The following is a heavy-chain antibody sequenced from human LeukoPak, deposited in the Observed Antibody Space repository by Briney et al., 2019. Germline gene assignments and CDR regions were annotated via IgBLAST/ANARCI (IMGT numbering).Heavy chain of an antibody. CDR2: IFPGDSET. Sequence: GESLKISCKGSGYSFTSYWIGWVRQMPGKGLEWMGIIFPGDSETKYSPSFQGQVTISADKSISTAYLQWSSLKASDTAIYYCARLERDYFDSSGFYRGGRAFDIWGQGTMVTVSS. J-gene: IGHJ3*02. CDR3: ARLERDYFDSSGFYRGGRAFDI. V-gene: IGHV5-51*01. D-gene: IGHD3-22*01. CDR1: GYSFTSYW.